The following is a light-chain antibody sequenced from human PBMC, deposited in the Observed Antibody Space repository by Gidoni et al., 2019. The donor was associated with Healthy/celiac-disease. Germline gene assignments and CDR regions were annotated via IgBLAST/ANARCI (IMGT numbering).Light chain of an antibody. V-gene: IGKV2-28*01. Sequence: IVMPQSPLSLPVTPGEPVSISCRSSQSLLHSNGYNYLDWYLQKPGQSPQLLIYLGSNRASGVPDRFSGSGSGTDFTLKISRVEAEDVGVYYCMQALQTRLTFGGGTKVEIK. CDR1: QSLLHSNGYNY. CDR2: LGS. J-gene: IGKJ4*01. CDR3: MQALQTRLT.